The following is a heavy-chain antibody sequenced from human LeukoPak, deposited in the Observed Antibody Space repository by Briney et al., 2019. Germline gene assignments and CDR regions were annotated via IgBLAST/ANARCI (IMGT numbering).Heavy chain of an antibody. CDR2: INHSGST. J-gene: IGHJ4*02. Sequence: PSETLPLTRAVYGGSFSGYYWSWIRQPPGKGLEWIGEINHSGSTNYNPSLKSRVTISVDTSKNQFSLKLSSVSAADTAVYYCAGYYGGNWGQGTLVTVSS. CDR3: AGYYGGN. CDR1: GGSFSGYY. D-gene: IGHD2-21*01. V-gene: IGHV4-34*01.